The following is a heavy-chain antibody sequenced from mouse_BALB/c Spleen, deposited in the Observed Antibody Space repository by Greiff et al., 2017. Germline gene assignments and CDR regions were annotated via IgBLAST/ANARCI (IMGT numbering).Heavy chain of an antibody. D-gene: IGHD1-1*01. CDR1: GYTFTSYT. CDR2: INPSSGYT. Sequence: VQLQQSAAELARPGASVKMSCKASGYTFTSYTMHWVKQRPGQGLEWIGYINPSSGYTEYNQKFKDKTTLTADKSSSTAYMQLSSLTSEDSAVYYCAREGGYGSSDWYFDVWGAGTTVTVSS. V-gene: IGHV1-4*02. J-gene: IGHJ1*01. CDR3: AREGGYGSSDWYFDV.